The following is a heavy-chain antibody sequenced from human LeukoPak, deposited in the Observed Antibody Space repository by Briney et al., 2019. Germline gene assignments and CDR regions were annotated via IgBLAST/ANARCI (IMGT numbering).Heavy chain of an antibody. CDR3: ARTPYSSSTHYFDY. D-gene: IGHD6-13*01. V-gene: IGHV4-4*08. CDR2: IYTSGST. J-gene: IGHJ4*02. Sequence: SETLSLTCTVSGGSISNYYWSWIRQPPGKGLEWIGRIYTSGSTNYNPSLKSRVTISVDTSKNQFSLKLSSVTAADTAVYYCARTPYSSSTHYFDYWGQGTLVTVSS. CDR1: GGSISNYY.